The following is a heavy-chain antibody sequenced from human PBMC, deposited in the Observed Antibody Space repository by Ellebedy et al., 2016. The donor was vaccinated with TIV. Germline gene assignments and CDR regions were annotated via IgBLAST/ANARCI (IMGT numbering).Heavy chain of an antibody. D-gene: IGHD3-10*01. J-gene: IGHJ4*02. CDR3: ARSGGAFVRSRYFDY. V-gene: IGHV5-51*01. CDR1: GYSFTSYW. Sequence: GESLKISCKGSGYSFTSYWIGWVRQMPGKGLEWMGIIYPGDSDTRYSPSFQGQVTISADKSISTAYLQWSSLKASDTAMYYCARSGGAFVRSRYFDYWGQGTLVTVSS. CDR2: IYPGDSDT.